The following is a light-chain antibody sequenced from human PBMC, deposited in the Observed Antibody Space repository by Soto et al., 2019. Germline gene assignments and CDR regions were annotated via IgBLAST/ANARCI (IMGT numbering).Light chain of an antibody. Sequence: EIVLTQSPGTLSLSPGDRAILSCRASQSLSSNYLAWYQQKRGQAPRLLIYGASNRATDIPDRFSGSGSGTEFALDITRLEPADFAVYFCQQYDTFPRTFGQGTKVEIQ. CDR3: QQYDTFPRT. CDR1: QSLSSNY. V-gene: IGKV3-20*01. CDR2: GAS. J-gene: IGKJ1*01.